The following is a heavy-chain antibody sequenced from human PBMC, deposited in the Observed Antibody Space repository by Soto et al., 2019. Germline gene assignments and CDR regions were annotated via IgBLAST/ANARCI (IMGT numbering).Heavy chain of an antibody. CDR2: IIPIFGTA. D-gene: IGHD5-12*01. CDR3: ARVKTDIVATIGFDY. J-gene: IGHJ4*02. CDR1: GGTFSSYA. V-gene: IGHV1-69*01. Sequence: QVQLVQSGAEVKKPGSSVKVSCKASGGTFSSYAISWVRQAPGQGLEWMGGIIPIFGTANYAQKFQGRVTITADESTSTANRERSSLRSEDTAVYDCARVKTDIVATIGFDYWGQGTLVTVSS.